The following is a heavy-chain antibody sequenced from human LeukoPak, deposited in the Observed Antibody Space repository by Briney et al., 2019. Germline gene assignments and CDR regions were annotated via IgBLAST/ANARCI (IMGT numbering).Heavy chain of an antibody. CDR1: GYTFTSYD. D-gene: IGHD6-19*01. CDR2: MNPNSGNT. V-gene: IGHV1-8*01. Sequence: GASVKVSCKASGYTFTSYDINWVRQATGQGLEWMGWMNPNSGNTGYAQKFQGRVTMTRNTSISTAYMELSSLRSDDTAVYYCARDLSGSSGWYYNWFDPWGQGTLVTVSS. J-gene: IGHJ5*02. CDR3: ARDLSGSSGWYYNWFDP.